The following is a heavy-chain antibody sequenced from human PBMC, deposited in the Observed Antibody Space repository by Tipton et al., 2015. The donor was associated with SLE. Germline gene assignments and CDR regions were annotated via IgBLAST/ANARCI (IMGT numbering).Heavy chain of an antibody. D-gene: IGHD3-10*01. V-gene: IGHV4-59*01. CDR1: GGSISSYY. CDR3: ARGHRVRGDPYFDY. Sequence: TLSLTCTVSGGSISSYYWSWIRQPPGKGLEWIGYIYYSGSTNYNPSLKSRVTISADTSKNQFSLKLSSVTAADTAVYYCARGHRVRGDPYFDYWGQGTLVTVSS. CDR2: IYYSGST. J-gene: IGHJ4*02.